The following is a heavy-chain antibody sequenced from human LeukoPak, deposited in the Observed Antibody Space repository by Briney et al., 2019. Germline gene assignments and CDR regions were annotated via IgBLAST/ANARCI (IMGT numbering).Heavy chain of an antibody. J-gene: IGHJ4*02. V-gene: IGHV3-48*04. CDR3: AKDIGPTVTTLRAWDY. D-gene: IGHD4-17*01. CDR2: ISSSSSTI. CDR1: GFTFSSYS. Sequence: PGGSLRLSCAASGFTFSSYSMNWVRQAPGKGLEWVSYISSSSSTIYYADSVKGRFTISRDNAKNSLYLQMNSLRTEDTALYYCAKDIGPTVTTLRAWDYWGQGTLVTVSS.